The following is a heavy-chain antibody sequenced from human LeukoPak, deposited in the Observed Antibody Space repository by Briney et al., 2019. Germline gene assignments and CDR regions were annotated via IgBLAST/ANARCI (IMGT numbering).Heavy chain of an antibody. V-gene: IGHV3-23*01. Sequence: GGSLRLSCAASGFTFSSYAMSWFRQAPGKGLEWVSAISGSGGSTYYADSVKGRFTISRDNSKNTLYLQMNSLRAEDTAVYYCAKGIVLLWFGELLGIDYWGQGTPVTVSS. CDR3: AKGIVLLWFGELLGIDY. D-gene: IGHD3-10*01. CDR1: GFTFSSYA. J-gene: IGHJ4*02. CDR2: ISGSGGST.